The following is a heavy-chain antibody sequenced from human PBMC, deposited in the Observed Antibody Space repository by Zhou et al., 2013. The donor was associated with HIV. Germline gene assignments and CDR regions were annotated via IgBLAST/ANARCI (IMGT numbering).Heavy chain of an antibody. Sequence: QVQLVQSGAEVKKPGSSVKVSCKASGGTFSSYAISWVRQAPGQGLEWMGGIIPIFGTANYAQKFQGRVTITTDESTSTAYMELSSLRSEDTAVYYCARVLPDCSSTSCSHGELDYWGQGTLVTVSS. D-gene: IGHD2-2*01. V-gene: IGHV1-69*05. CDR3: ARVLPDCSSTSCSHGELDY. CDR1: GGTFSSYA. J-gene: IGHJ4*02. CDR2: IIPIFGTA.